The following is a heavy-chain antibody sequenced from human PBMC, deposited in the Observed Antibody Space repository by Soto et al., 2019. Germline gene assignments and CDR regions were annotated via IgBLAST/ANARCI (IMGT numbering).Heavy chain of an antibody. V-gene: IGHV3-72*01. CDR3: TRDLRYDSHSDQMD. D-gene: IGHD3-22*01. CDR1: GFTSSDHY. Sequence: EVQLVESGGGLVQPGGSLRLSCEASGFTSSDHYMDWVRQAPGKGLEWVARTRNKADGYTTEYAASVKGRFTISRVDSQNSVFLQMNSLQTEDTAVYFCTRDLRYDSHSDQMDWGRGTLVTVSS. J-gene: IGHJ4*02. CDR2: TRNKADGYTT.